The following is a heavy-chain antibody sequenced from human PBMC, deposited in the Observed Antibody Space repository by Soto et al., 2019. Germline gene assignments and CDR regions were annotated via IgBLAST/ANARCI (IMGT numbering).Heavy chain of an antibody. V-gene: IGHV3-23*04. CDR3: VKTGAVSGATGSWDGKDTYYFDY. CDR2: IGGRGGST. D-gene: IGHD6-13*01. Sequence: EVQLVESGGGLVKPGGSLRLSCAASGFSFSTYTMNWVRQAPGKGLEWVSAIGGRGGSTYYADSVKGRFTISRDNSKNTLYVQMNSLRAEDTAVYYCVKTGAVSGATGSWDGKDTYYFDYWGQGALVTVSS. CDR1: GFSFSTYT. J-gene: IGHJ4*02.